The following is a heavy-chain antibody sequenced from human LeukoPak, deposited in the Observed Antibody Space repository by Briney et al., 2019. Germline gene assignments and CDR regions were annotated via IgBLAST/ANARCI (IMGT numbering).Heavy chain of an antibody. V-gene: IGHV3-11*01. Sequence: PGGSLRLSCAASGFTFSDYYMSWIRQAPGKGLEWVSYISSSGSTIYYADSVKGRFTISRDNAKNSLYLQMNSLRAEDTAVYYCAIVGSGSYFPPPDAFDIWGQGTMVTVSS. D-gene: IGHD3-10*01. CDR2: ISSSGSTI. J-gene: IGHJ3*02. CDR3: AIVGSGSYFPPPDAFDI. CDR1: GFTFSDYY.